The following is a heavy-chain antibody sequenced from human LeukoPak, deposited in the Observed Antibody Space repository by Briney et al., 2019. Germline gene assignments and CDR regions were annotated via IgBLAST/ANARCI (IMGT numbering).Heavy chain of an antibody. CDR1: GGSISSYY. Sequence: SETLSLTCTVSGGSISSYYWSWIRQPPGKGLEWIGYIYYSGSTNYNPSLKSRVTISVDTSKNQFSLKLSSVTAADTAVYYCARASMIRVPFDFWGQGTLVTVSS. V-gene: IGHV4-59*08. CDR2: IYYSGST. CDR3: ARASMIRVPFDF. J-gene: IGHJ4*02. D-gene: IGHD3-10*01.